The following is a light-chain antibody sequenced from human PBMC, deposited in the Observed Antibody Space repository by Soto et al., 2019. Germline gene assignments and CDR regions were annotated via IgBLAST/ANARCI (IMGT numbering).Light chain of an antibody. J-gene: IGKJ5*01. Sequence: DLQMTWSRSFLSAXVGDXVTIXXRASQRISSYLTWFQQKRGKVPKLLINAASSLQSGVPSRFSGSGSGTEFTLTIISLHPEDFATYYCQQLNYYPIAFGQPTLLEIK. CDR1: QRISSY. CDR2: AAS. V-gene: IGKV1-9*01. CDR3: QQLNYYPIA.